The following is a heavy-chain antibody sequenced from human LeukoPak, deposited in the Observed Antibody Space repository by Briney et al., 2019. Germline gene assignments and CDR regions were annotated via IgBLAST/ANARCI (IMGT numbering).Heavy chain of an antibody. Sequence: GGSLRLSCAASGFTFSSYSMNWLRQPPGKGLEWVANIKQDGGEKFYVDSVKGRFTISRDNAKNSLYLQMNSLRAEDTAVYYCAREDHSNYNYWGQGTLVTVSS. J-gene: IGHJ4*02. D-gene: IGHD4-11*01. CDR2: IKQDGGEK. CDR1: GFTFSSYS. V-gene: IGHV3-7*01. CDR3: AREDHSNYNY.